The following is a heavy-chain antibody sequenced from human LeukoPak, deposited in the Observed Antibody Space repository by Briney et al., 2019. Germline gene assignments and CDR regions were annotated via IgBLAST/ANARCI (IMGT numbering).Heavy chain of an antibody. D-gene: IGHD5-18*01. CDR3: ARARVDTAMENYWYFDL. J-gene: IGHJ2*01. V-gene: IGHV1-69*13. Sequence: ASVKVSCKASGGTFSSYAISWVRQAPGQGLEWMGGIIPIFGTANYAQKFQGRVTITADESTSTAYMELSSLRSEDTAVYYCARARVDTAMENYWYFDLWGRGTLVTVSS. CDR2: IIPIFGTA. CDR1: GGTFSSYA.